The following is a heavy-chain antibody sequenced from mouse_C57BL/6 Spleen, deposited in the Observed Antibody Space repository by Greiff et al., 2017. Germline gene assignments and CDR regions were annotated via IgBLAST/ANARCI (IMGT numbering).Heavy chain of an antibody. J-gene: IGHJ4*01. CDR1: GFTFSDYG. CDR3: ARPSMITNYAMDY. Sequence: EVKLVESGGGLVKPGGSLKLSCAASGFTFSDYGMHWVRQAPEKGLEWVAYISSGSSTIYYADTVKGRFTISSDNAKNTLFLQMTSLRSEDTAMYYCARPSMITNYAMDYWGQGTSVTVSS. D-gene: IGHD2-4*01. CDR2: ISSGSSTI. V-gene: IGHV5-17*01.